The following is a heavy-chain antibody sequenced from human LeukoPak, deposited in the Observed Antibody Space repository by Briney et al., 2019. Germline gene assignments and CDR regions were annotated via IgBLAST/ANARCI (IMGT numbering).Heavy chain of an antibody. CDR3: AKDLSGSGSYYPLDY. V-gene: IGHV3-23*01. CDR1: GFTFSSYA. J-gene: IGHJ4*02. Sequence: PGGSLRLSCAASGFTFSSYALSWVRQAPGKGLEWVSAVDGRGSSTYYADSVKGRFTISRDNSNNTLYLQMNSLRAEDTAEYYCAKDLSGSGSYYPLDYWVQGTLVTVSS. D-gene: IGHD3-10*01. CDR2: VDGRGSST.